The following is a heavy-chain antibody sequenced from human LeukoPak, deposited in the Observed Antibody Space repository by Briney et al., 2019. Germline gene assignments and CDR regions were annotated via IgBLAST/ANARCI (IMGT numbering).Heavy chain of an antibody. CDR1: GFTFTNYW. J-gene: IGHJ4*02. V-gene: IGHV3-74*01. Sequence: GGSLRLSCAASGFTFTNYWMNWIRHVPGKGLEWVSHISNDGSDTDYADSVKGRFTISRDKAKNTLYLRMRSLRAEDTAVYYCVRYFYGSGSYDYWGQGTLFTVSS. CDR2: ISNDGSDT. CDR3: VRYFYGSGSYDY. D-gene: IGHD3-10*01.